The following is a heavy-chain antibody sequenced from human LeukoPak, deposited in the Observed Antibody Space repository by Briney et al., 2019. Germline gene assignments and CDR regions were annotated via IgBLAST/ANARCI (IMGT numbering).Heavy chain of an antibody. J-gene: IGHJ5*02. CDR2: ISAYNGHT. D-gene: IGHD3-10*01. V-gene: IGHV1-18*01. Sequence: ASVKVSCKASGYTFTSYGISWVRQAPGQGLEWMGWISAYNGHTKYAQNLQGRVTMTTDTSTSTAYMELRSLRSDDTAVYYCARDAREVLLWFGEFFPWGQGTLVTVSS. CDR1: GYTFTSYG. CDR3: ARDAREVLLWFGEFFP.